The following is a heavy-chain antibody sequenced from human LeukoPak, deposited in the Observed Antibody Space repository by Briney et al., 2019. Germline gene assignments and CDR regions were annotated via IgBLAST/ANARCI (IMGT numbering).Heavy chain of an antibody. D-gene: IGHD3-10*01. CDR1: GFTFSSYW. V-gene: IGHV3-7*01. CDR3: AREGSSSPGPVGY. J-gene: IGHJ4*02. CDR2: IKQDGSEK. Sequence: PGGSLRLSCAASGFTFSSYWMSWVRQAPGKGLEWVANIKQDGSEKYYVDSVKGRFTTSRDNAKNSLYLQMNSLRAEDTAVYYCAREGSSSPGPVGYWGQGTLVTVSS.